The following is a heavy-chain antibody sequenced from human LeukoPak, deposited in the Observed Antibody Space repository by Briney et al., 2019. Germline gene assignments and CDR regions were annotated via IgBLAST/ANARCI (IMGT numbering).Heavy chain of an antibody. J-gene: IGHJ4*02. Sequence: ASVKVSCKASGYTFTSYYMHWVRQAPGQGLEWMGIINPSGGSTSYAQKFQGRVTISVDTSKNQFSLKLSSVTAADTAVYYCARDLGIAARPDYWGQGTLVTVSS. V-gene: IGHV1-46*01. D-gene: IGHD6-6*01. CDR3: ARDLGIAARPDY. CDR1: GYTFTSYY. CDR2: INPSGGST.